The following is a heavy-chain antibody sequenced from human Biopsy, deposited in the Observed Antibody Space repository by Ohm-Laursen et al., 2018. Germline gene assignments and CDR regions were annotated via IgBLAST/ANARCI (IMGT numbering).Heavy chain of an antibody. CDR2: VDWDDYK. V-gene: IGHV2-70*11. Sequence: TQTLTLTFSFSGFSLSARGMCVSWIRQAPGKALEWLARVDWDDYKDYSASLQTKLSIPKDTSNDQVVLTVNNVDPADTATYYCARTPILIVSAGLVYRHRRHLQGMDVWGQGIAVTVS. CDR1: GFSLSARGMC. J-gene: IGHJ6*02. CDR3: ARTPILIVSAGLVYRHRRHLQGMDV. D-gene: IGHD6-13*01.